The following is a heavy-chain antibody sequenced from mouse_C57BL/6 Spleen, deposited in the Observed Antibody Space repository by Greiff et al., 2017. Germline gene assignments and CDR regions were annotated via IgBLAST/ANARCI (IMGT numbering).Heavy chain of an antibody. CDR2: IWSGGST. CDR1: GFSLTSYG. Sequence: VQLQESGPGLVQPSQSLSITCTVSGFSLTSYGVHWVRQSPGKGLEWLGVIWSGGSTDYNAAFISRLSISKDNSKSQVFFKMNSLQADETAIYYWARKWNYYGSSSPYAMDYWGQGTSVTVSS. J-gene: IGHJ4*01. CDR3: ARKWNYYGSSSPYAMDY. V-gene: IGHV2-2*01. D-gene: IGHD1-1*01.